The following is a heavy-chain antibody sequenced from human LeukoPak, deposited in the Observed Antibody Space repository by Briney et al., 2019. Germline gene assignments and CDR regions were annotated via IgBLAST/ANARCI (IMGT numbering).Heavy chain of an antibody. D-gene: IGHD3-10*01. Sequence: GGSLRLSCAASGFTFSNYGMHWVRLAPGKGLEWVAGIWYDGSKKNYADSVKGRFTIFRDDSKNTLYLQMNSLRAEDTAVYSCARDLSYGSLELWGQGTLVTVSS. CDR2: IWYDGSKK. J-gene: IGHJ4*02. CDR3: ARDLSYGSLEL. V-gene: IGHV3-33*01. CDR1: GFTFSNYG.